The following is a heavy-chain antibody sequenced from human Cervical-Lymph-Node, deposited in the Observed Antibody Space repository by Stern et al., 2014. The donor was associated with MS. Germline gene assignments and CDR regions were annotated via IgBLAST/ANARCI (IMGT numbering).Heavy chain of an antibody. CDR3: AKTSALRTAMRVALDYFDS. D-gene: IGHD2-15*01. CDR2: LSGHSSRT. V-gene: IGHV3-23*04. J-gene: IGHJ4*02. Sequence: VQLVESGGGLVQPGGSLRLSCAASGFIFDNFAMTWVRQAPGQGLEWVSALSGHSSRTFYADSVRGRFTTSRDNSKNTLFLQLTSLRVDDTAMYYCAKTSALRTAMRVALDYFDSWGQGTLVTVSS. CDR1: GFIFDNFA.